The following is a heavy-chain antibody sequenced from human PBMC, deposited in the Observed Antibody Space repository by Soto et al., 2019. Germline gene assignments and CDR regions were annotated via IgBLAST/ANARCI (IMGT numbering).Heavy chain of an antibody. D-gene: IGHD3-10*01. CDR3: ANAFSIMVPYGMDA. CDR2: ISYDGSNK. Sequence: GGSLRLSCAGSGFTFSSYAMRWVRQAPGKGLEWVAVISYDGSNKYYADSVKGRFTISRDNSKNTLYLQMNSLRAEDTAVYYCANAFSIMVPYGMDAWGQGTMVTVSS. J-gene: IGHJ6*02. V-gene: IGHV3-30-3*01. CDR1: GFTFSSYA.